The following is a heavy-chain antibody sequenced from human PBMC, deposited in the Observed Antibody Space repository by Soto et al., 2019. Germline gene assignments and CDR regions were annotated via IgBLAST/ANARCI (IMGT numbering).Heavy chain of an antibody. Sequence: QVQLQESGPRLVKPSWSLSLTCGVSGGTVASRHWWTWVRQSPGGGLEWVGNVYHTADTNFNPSLQSRVTIAVYKSNNQFFLRLNSLTAADTAVYFCAREIVTADWNNDFDPWGPGTLVTVSS. CDR1: GGTVASRHW. D-gene: IGHD1-1*01. J-gene: IGHJ5*02. CDR2: VYHTADT. CDR3: AREIVTADWNNDFDP. V-gene: IGHV4-4*02.